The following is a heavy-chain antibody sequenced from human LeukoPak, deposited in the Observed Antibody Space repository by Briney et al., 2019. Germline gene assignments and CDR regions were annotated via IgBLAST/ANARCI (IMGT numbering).Heavy chain of an antibody. CDR2: ITNGGSA. Sequence: GGYLRLSCAGSGFTFRKYAMNWVRQAPGKGLEWVAGITNGGSAHYGDSVKGRFTTSRDDSKSTLYLQMNTLRAEDTAVYYCAKGFYGSGTYYNPYFDYWGPGTLVTVSS. CDR3: AKGFYGSGTYYNPYFDY. J-gene: IGHJ4*02. V-gene: IGHV3-23*01. D-gene: IGHD3-10*01. CDR1: GFTFRKYA.